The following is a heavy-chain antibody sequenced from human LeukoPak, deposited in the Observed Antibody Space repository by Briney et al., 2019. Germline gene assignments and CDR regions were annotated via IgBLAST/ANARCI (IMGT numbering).Heavy chain of an antibody. J-gene: IGHJ3*02. CDR2: INHSGST. V-gene: IGHV4-34*01. CDR3: ARGPAIGAFDI. D-gene: IGHD3-22*01. CDR1: GGSFSDYY. Sequence: PSETLSLTCTVYGGSFSDYYWNWIRQPPGKGLEWIGEINHSGSTNYNPSLKSRVTISVATSKNQFSLKLSFVTAADTAVYYCARGPAIGAFDIWGQGTMVTVSS.